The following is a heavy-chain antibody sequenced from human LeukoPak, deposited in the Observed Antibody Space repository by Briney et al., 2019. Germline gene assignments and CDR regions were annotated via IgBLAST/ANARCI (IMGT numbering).Heavy chain of an antibody. Sequence: GGSLRLSCAASGFTFSSYSMNWVRQAPGKGLEWVSSISSSSSYIYYADSVKGRFTISRDNSKNTLYLQMNSLRAEDTAVYYCARDRYYYDSSGYYRTGYYYYGMDVWGQGTTVTVSS. D-gene: IGHD3-22*01. CDR1: GFTFSSYS. J-gene: IGHJ6*02. CDR2: ISSSSSYI. CDR3: ARDRYYYDSSGYYRTGYYYYGMDV. V-gene: IGHV3-21*04.